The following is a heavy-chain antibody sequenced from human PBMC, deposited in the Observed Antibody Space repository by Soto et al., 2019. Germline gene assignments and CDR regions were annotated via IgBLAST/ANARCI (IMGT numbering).Heavy chain of an antibody. CDR3: AHRLGGYTWNDGYFDF. V-gene: IGHV2-5*02. CDR2: IYWDDDK. D-gene: IGHD1-20*01. CDR1: GFSLTSRPVG. Sequence: QITLKESGPSLVTPTQTLTLTFSCSGFSLTSRPVGVGWIRHPPGQAPELLVVIYWDDDKRYSPSLRSRLAITKDTSKNQVVLTLSNMAPVDTGTYYCAHRLGGYTWNDGYFDFWGQGALVTVSS. J-gene: IGHJ4*02.